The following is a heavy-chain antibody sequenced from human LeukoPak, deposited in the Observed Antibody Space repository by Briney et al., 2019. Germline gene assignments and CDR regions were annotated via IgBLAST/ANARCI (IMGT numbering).Heavy chain of an antibody. Sequence: GGSLRLSCAASGFTFSDYSMHWVRQAPGKGLEWVSSISSSSSYIYYADSVKGRFTISRDNAKNSLYLQMNSLRAEDTAVYYCARVTMVRGVIPDYWGQGTLVTVSS. J-gene: IGHJ4*02. D-gene: IGHD3-10*01. CDR3: ARVTMVRGVIPDY. CDR1: GFTFSDYS. V-gene: IGHV3-21*04. CDR2: ISSSSSYI.